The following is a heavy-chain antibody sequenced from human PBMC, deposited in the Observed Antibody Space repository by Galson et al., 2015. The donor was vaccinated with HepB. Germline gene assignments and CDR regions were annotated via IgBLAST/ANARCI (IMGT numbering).Heavy chain of an antibody. V-gene: IGHV4-31*02. CDR3: ARSYSTNPYFDY. Sequence: VSGGSISSGSYYYNWIRQHPGKGLEWIGYIYNSGSTYYNPSLKSRVTISVDTSKNQFSLKVRSVTAADTAVYYCARSYSTNPYFDYWGQGTLVTVSP. CDR1: GGSISSGSYY. D-gene: IGHD6-13*01. CDR2: IYNSGST. J-gene: IGHJ4*02.